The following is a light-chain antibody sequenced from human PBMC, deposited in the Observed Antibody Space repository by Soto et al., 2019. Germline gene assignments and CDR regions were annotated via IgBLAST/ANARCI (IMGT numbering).Light chain of an antibody. J-gene: IGKJ1*01. Sequence: EIVLTQSPGTLSLSPGERATLSCRASQSVSSTYLAWYQQKPGQAPRLLIYGASNRATGIPDRFSGSVSGTEFTLTISRLGPEDFAVYYCQQYGGSRWTCGQGTRV. V-gene: IGKV3-20*01. CDR2: GAS. CDR1: QSVSSTY. CDR3: QQYGGSRWT.